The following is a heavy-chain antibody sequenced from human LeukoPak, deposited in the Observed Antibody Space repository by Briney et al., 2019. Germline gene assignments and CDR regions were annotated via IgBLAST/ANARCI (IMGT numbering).Heavy chain of an antibody. V-gene: IGHV3-23*01. Sequence: GGSLRLSCAASGFTFSTFAMIWVRQSPGKGLEWVSSIFPSGGEIHYADSVRGRFTISRDNSKSTLSLQMNSLRVEDTAIYYCATYRQVLLPFESWGQGTLVTVSS. CDR3: ATYRQVLLPFES. CDR2: IFPSGGEI. D-gene: IGHD2-8*02. CDR1: GFTFSTFA. J-gene: IGHJ4*02.